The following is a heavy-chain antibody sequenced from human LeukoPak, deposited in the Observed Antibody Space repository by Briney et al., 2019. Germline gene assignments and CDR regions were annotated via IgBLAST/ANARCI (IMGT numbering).Heavy chain of an antibody. CDR3: AKDMGATITPGIDY. D-gene: IGHD5-12*01. CDR2: ISWNSGTI. CDR1: GFTFDDYA. Sequence: GRSLRLSCAASGFTFDDYAMHWVRQAPGKGLEWVSGISWNSGTIGYAYSVKGRFTISRDSAHNSLYLQIYGLRAEYTALYYCAKDMGATITPGIDYWPQGTLVTVSS. J-gene: IGHJ4*02. V-gene: IGHV3-9*01.